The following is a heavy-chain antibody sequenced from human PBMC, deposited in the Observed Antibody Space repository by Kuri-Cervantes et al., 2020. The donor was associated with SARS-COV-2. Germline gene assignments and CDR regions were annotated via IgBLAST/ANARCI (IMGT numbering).Heavy chain of an antibody. Sequence: SCTVSGAAISSGGYYWGWIRQHPEKGLEWIGYIYYNGNTYYNPSLESRLTITLDTSKNQFSLKLTSVTAADTAVYYCMGDTPPLGWLYTGMDVWGQGTTVTVSS. V-gene: IGHV4-31*02. D-gene: IGHD3-22*01. CDR2: IYYNGNT. CDR1: GAAISSGGYY. J-gene: IGHJ6*02. CDR3: MGDTPPLGWLYTGMDV.